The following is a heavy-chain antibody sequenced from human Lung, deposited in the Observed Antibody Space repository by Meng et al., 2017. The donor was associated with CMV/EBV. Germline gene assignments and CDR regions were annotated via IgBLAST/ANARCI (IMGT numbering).Heavy chain of an antibody. D-gene: IGHD3-3*02. V-gene: IGHV3-30-3*01. J-gene: IGHJ3*02. CDR3: AHLFHFWSGYYMRDDAFDI. CDR1: GFTFSSYA. CDR2: ISYDGSNK. Sequence: GGSXRLXCAASGFTFSSYAMHWVRQAPGKGLEWVAVISYDGSNKYYADSVKGRFTISRDNSKNTLYLQMNSLRAEDTAVYYCAHLFHFWSGYYMRDDAFDIGXQGTXVTVSS.